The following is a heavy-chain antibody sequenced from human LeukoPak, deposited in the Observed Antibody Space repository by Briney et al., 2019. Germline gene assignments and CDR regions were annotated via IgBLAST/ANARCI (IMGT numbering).Heavy chain of an antibody. D-gene: IGHD6-19*01. J-gene: IGHJ4*02. CDR3: TRAAAGHPD. CDR2: INHSGYT. CDR1: GVAFSNYY. V-gene: IGHV4-34*01. Sequence: PSETLSLTCAVSGVAFSNYYWSWVRQSPRQGLEWIGEINHSGYTNYNPSLKSRVTMSIDTSKNQFSLLLTSVTAADAGVYYCTRAAAGHPDWGQGTLVTVSS.